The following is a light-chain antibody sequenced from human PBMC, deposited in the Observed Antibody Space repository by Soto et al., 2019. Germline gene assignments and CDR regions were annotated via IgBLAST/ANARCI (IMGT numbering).Light chain of an antibody. CDR2: NAS. Sequence: EIVLTQSPGTLSLSPGEGATPSCRASQSVSSSYLAWYQQKPGQAPRLLIYNASNRAAGIPARFSGSGSGTDFTLTISSLEPEDFAVYYCQQRSSGPHNTFGQGTRLEVK. J-gene: IGKJ5*01. V-gene: IGKV3D-20*02. CDR3: QQRSSGPHNT. CDR1: QSVSSSY.